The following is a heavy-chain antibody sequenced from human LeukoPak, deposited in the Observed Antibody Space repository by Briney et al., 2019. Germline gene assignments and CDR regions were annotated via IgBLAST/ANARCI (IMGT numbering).Heavy chain of an antibody. CDR1: GFTFSSYA. D-gene: IGHD3-9*01. CDR3: AKDFHTYYDILTGYSPFDY. Sequence: GGSLRLSCAASGFTFSSYAMSWVRQAPGKGLEWVSAISGSGGSTYYADSVKGRFTISRDNSKNTLYLQMNSLRAEDTAVYYCAKDFHTYYDILTGYSPFDYWGQGTLVTVSS. J-gene: IGHJ4*02. V-gene: IGHV3-23*01. CDR2: ISGSGGST.